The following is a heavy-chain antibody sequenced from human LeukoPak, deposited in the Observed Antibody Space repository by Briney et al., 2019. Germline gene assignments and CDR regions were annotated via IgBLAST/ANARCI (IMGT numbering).Heavy chain of an antibody. V-gene: IGHV3-21*01. CDR2: ISSSSSYI. CDR3: ARGHSSGWFYFDY. J-gene: IGHJ4*02. Sequence: GGSLRLSCAASGFTFSSYSMNWVRQAPGKGLEWVSSISSSSSYIYYADSVKGRFTISRGNAKNSLYLQMNSLRAEDTAVYYCARGHSSGWFYFDYWGQGTLVTASS. CDR1: GFTFSSYS. D-gene: IGHD6-19*01.